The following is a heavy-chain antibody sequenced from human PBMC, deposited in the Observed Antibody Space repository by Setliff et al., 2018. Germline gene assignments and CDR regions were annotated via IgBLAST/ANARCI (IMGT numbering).Heavy chain of an antibody. Sequence: SLRLSCAASGFTFSSYAMHWVRQAPGKGLEWVAVISYDGSNKYYADSVKGRFTISRDNSKNTLYLQMNSLRAEDTAVYYCARDLSGWVRWELAYYWGQGTLVTVSS. CDR1: GFTFSSYA. J-gene: IGHJ4*02. CDR3: ARDLSGWVRWELAYY. CDR2: ISYDGSNK. D-gene: IGHD1-26*01. V-gene: IGHV3-30-3*01.